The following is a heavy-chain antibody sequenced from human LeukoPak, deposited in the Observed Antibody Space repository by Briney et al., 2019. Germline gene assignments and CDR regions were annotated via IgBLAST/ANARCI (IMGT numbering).Heavy chain of an antibody. CDR3: ARLTESTYYYYGMDV. Sequence: GESLEISCQGSGYIFTSYWIGWVRQMPGKGLEWMGIIYPGDSDTRYSPSFQGQVTISADKSISTAYLQWSSLKASDTAMYYCARLTESTYYYYGMDVWGQGTTVTVSS. CDR2: IYPGDSDT. J-gene: IGHJ6*02. D-gene: IGHD2/OR15-2a*01. CDR1: GYIFTSYW. V-gene: IGHV5-51*01.